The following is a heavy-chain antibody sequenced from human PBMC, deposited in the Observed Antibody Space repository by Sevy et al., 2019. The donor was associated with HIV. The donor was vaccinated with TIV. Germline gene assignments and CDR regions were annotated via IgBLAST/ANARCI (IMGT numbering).Heavy chain of an antibody. CDR3: VRDIRYGELGNWFDP. CDR2: INQDGGDK. Sequence: GGSLRLSCAASGFTFSGYWMSWVRQAPGKGLEWVANINQDGGDKYYVDSVKGRFTISRDNAKNSLYLQMNSLRAEDTALYYCVRDIRYGELGNWFDPWGQGTLVTVSS. CDR1: GFTFSGYW. D-gene: IGHD3-10*01. V-gene: IGHV3-7*01. J-gene: IGHJ5*02.